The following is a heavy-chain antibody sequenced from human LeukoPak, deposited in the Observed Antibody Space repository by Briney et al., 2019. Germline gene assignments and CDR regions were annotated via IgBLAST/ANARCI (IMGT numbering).Heavy chain of an antibody. CDR3: ARGTFGELWSYYFDH. J-gene: IGHJ4*02. D-gene: IGHD3-10*01. CDR2: ISSSGGST. CDR1: GFTFSNYA. Sequence: PGGSLRPSCVASGFTFSNYAMSWVRQAPGKGLEWVSGISSSGGSTYFADSVKGRFTISRDNSKNTLYLQMNSLRADDTAVYYCARGTFGELWSYYFDHWGQGTLVTVSS. V-gene: IGHV3-23*01.